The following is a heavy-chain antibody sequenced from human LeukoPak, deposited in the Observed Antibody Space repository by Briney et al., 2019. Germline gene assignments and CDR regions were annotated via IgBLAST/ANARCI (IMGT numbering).Heavy chain of an antibody. Sequence: GGSLRLSCAVSGFTFHTEAMTWVRQGPGKGLEWVSAISGSGGSTYYADSVKGRFTISRDNSKNTLYLQMNSLRAEDTAVYYCAKPDVGISAPFDYWGQGTLVTVSS. V-gene: IGHV3-23*01. CDR1: GFTFHTEA. J-gene: IGHJ4*02. D-gene: IGHD2-21*01. CDR2: ISGSGGST. CDR3: AKPDVGISAPFDY.